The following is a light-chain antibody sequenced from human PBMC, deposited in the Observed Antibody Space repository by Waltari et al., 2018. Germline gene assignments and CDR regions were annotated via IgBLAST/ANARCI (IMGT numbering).Light chain of an antibody. Sequence: DIQLSQSPSTLSASLGDRVPITCRPSQDISNWLAWYQQKPGKAPKVLIYDASTLQSGVPSGFSGGGSGTEFTLTISSLQSDDFATYYCLQYFSYPWTFGPGTKVEIK. CDR3: LQYFSYPWT. J-gene: IGKJ1*01. CDR1: QDISNW. V-gene: IGKV1-5*01. CDR2: DAS.